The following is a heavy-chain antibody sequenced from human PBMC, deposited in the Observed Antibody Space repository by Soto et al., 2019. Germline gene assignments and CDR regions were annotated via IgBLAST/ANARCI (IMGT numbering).Heavy chain of an antibody. CDR1: GGSISSGGYY. CDR2: FYYSGST. J-gene: IGHJ4*02. V-gene: IGHV4-31*03. CDR3: ASTNDSGSHASDY. D-gene: IGHD1-1*01. Sequence: QVQLQESGPGLVKPSQTLSLTCTVSGGSISSGGYYWSWIRKHPGKGLEWIGYFYYSGSTYYNPSLKSRVTISVDTSKNQFSLKLSSVTAADTAVYYCASTNDSGSHASDYWGQGTLVTVSS.